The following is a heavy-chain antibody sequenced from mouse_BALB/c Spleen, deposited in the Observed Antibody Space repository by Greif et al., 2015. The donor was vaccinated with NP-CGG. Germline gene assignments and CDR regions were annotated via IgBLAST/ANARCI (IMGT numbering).Heavy chain of an antibody. V-gene: IGHV3-2*02. CDR2: ISYSGST. D-gene: IGHD2-3*01. CDR3: ARKDDGYSYYFDY. Sequence: VQLQQSGPGLVKPSQSLSLTCTVTGYSITSDYAWNWIRQFPGNKLEWMGYISYSGSTSYNPSLKSRISITRDTSKNQFFLQLNSVTTEDTATYYCARKDDGYSYYFDYWGQGTTLTVSS. J-gene: IGHJ2*01. CDR1: GYSITSDYA.